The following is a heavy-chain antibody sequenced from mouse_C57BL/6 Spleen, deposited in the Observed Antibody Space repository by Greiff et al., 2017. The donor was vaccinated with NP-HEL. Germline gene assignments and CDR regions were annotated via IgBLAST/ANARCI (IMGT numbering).Heavy chain of an antibody. Sequence: QVQLQQSGPELVKPGASVKLSCKASGYTFTSYDINWVKQRPGQGLEWFGWIYPRDGSTKYNEKFKGKATLTVDTSSSTAYMELHSLTSEDSAVYFCARQLRPYAMDYWGQGTSVTVSS. CDR1: GYTFTSYD. J-gene: IGHJ4*01. V-gene: IGHV1-85*01. D-gene: IGHD3-2*02. CDR2: IYPRDGST. CDR3: ARQLRPYAMDY.